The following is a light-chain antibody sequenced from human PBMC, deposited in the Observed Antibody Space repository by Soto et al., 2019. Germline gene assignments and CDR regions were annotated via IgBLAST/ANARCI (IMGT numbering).Light chain of an antibody. CDR2: DAS. Sequence: EIVLTQSPATLSVSPGERVTLSCRASQSVDINLAWYQQKPGQAPRLLIYDASNRATGIPDRISGSGSGTDFTLTITRVEPEDSAMYYCQHYVGSPTFGQGTKVDIK. CDR3: QHYVGSPT. J-gene: IGKJ1*01. CDR1: QSVDIN. V-gene: IGKV3-20*01.